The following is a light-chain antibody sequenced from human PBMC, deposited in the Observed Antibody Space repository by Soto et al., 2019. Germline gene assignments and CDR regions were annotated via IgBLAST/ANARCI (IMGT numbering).Light chain of an antibody. V-gene: IGKV3-15*01. J-gene: IGKJ2*01. Sequence: EIVMTQSPATLSVSPGETATLSCRASQSVHANLAWYQRKPGQAPRVLIFHASTRASGIPVRFSGSGSGTEFTLTISSLQSEDSAFSFCHQYGSLPRYTFGQGTTLEI. CDR3: HQYGSLPRYT. CDR1: QSVHAN. CDR2: HAS.